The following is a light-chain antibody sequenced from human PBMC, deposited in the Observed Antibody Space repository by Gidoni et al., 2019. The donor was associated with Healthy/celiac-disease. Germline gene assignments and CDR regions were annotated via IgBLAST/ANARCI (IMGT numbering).Light chain of an antibody. CDR1: QSISSL. V-gene: IGKV1-5*03. Sequence: DIQMTQSPSTLSASVGDRVTITCRASQSISSLLAWYQHNPGKAPTLLIYKAYSLESGVPSRFSGIVSGTEFTLTISSLQPDDFATYYCQQYNSYSWTFGQGTKVEIK. J-gene: IGKJ1*01. CDR2: KAY. CDR3: QQYNSYSWT.